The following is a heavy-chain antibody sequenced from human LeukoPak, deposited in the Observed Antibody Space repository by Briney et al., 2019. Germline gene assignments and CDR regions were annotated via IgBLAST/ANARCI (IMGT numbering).Heavy chain of an antibody. D-gene: IGHD5/OR15-5a*01. V-gene: IGHV1-24*01. CDR3: ARDLPLAVGWFDP. CDR2: FDPEDGET. CDR1: GYTLTELS. Sequence: ASVKVSCKVSGYTLTELSMHWVRQAPGKGLEWMGGFDPEDGETIYAQKLQGRVTMTTDTSTSTAYMELRSLRSDDTAVYYCARDLPLAVGWFDPWGQGTLVTVSS. J-gene: IGHJ5*02.